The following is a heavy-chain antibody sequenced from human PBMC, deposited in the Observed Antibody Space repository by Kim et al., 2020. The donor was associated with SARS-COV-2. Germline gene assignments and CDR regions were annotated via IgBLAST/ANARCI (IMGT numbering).Heavy chain of an antibody. Sequence: SETLSLTCTVSGYSISSGYYWGWIRQPPGKGLEWIGSIYHSGSTYYNPSLKSRVTISVDTSKNQFSLKLSSVTAADPAVYYCARVQPSHSWSYYEYWGQG. CDR1: GYSISSGYY. J-gene: IGHJ4*02. CDR3: ARVQPSHSWSYYEY. CDR2: IYHSGST. D-gene: IGHD1-26*01. V-gene: IGHV4-38-2*02.